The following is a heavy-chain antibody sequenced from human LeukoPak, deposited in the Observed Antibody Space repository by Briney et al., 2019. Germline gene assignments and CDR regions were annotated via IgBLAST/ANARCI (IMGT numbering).Heavy chain of an antibody. J-gene: IGHJ6*02. Sequence: GGSLRLSCAASEFTFSDYYMSWIRQAPGKGLEWVSYISSSGSTIYYADSVKGRFTISRDNAKNSLYLQMNSLRAEDTAVYYCARDTRGDFWSGYSTYYYYYGMDVWGQGTTVTVSS. V-gene: IGHV3-11*01. CDR2: ISSSGSTI. D-gene: IGHD3-3*01. CDR1: EFTFSDYY. CDR3: ARDTRGDFWSGYSTYYYYYGMDV.